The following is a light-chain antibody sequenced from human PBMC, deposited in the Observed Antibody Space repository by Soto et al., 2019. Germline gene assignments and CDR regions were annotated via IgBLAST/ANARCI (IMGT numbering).Light chain of an antibody. CDR1: NSDVGGYDF. CDR3: SSFTVTITVL. V-gene: IGLV2-14*01. Sequence: QSVLTQPASVSGSPGQSITISCIGTNSDVGGYDFVSWYQQHPGKAPKLLIYEVSNRPSGVSNRFSGSKSGNTASLTISGLQAEDEADYYCSSFTVTITVLFGGGTKLTVL. CDR2: EVS. J-gene: IGLJ2*01.